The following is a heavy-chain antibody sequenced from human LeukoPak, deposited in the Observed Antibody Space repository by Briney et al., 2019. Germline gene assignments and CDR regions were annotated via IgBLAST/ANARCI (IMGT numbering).Heavy chain of an antibody. CDR3: ARASQWELPRYYFDY. D-gene: IGHD1-26*01. J-gene: IGHJ4*02. V-gene: IGHV1-2*02. Sequence: ASVKVSCKASGYTFTGYYMHWVRQAPGQGLEWMGWINPNSGGTNYAQKFQGRGTMTRDTSISTAYMELSRLRSDDTAVYYCARASQWELPRYYFDYWGQGTLVTVSS. CDR1: GYTFTGYY. CDR2: INPNSGGT.